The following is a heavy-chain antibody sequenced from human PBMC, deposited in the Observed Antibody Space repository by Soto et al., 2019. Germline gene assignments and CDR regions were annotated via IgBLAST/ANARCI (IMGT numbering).Heavy chain of an antibody. CDR1: GFSLSTSGVG. Sequence: QITLKESGPTLVKPTQTLTLTCTFSGFSLSTSGVGVGWIRQPPGKALEWLALIYWDDDKRYSPSLKSRLTIXKXXPKNQVVLTMTHTDPVDTATYSCAHSLPPWGGMDVWGPGTTVTVSS. J-gene: IGHJ6*02. CDR2: IYWDDDK. CDR3: AHSLPPWGGMDV. D-gene: IGHD7-27*01. V-gene: IGHV2-5*02.